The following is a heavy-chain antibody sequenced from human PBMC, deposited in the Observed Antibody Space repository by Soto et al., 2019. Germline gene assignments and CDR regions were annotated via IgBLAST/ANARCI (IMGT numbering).Heavy chain of an antibody. V-gene: IGHV3-23*01. CDR2: IIASGDTT. CDR3: AKDEWYCATTSCPAGGD. CDR1: GFTFSIYA. Sequence: PGGSLRLSCEASGFTFSIYAMSWVRQAPGKGLEWVSGIIASGDTTYYADSVKGRFTISRDNSINTLYLQMYNLRAEDTAVYYCAKDEWYCATTSCPAGGDWGKGTPVTVAS. J-gene: IGHJ4*02. D-gene: IGHD2-2*01.